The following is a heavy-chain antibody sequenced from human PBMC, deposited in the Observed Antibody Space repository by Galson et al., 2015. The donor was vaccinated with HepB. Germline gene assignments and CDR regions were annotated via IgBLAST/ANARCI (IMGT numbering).Heavy chain of an antibody. CDR2: ISSNGGST. V-gene: IGHV3-64D*06. Sequence: SLRLSCAASGFTFSSYAMHWVRQAPGKGLEYVSAISSNGGSTYYADSVKGRFTISRDNSKNTLYLQMSSLRAEDTAVYYCVKSGIVVVPAAENPWFDPWGQGTLVTVSS. D-gene: IGHD2-2*01. J-gene: IGHJ5*02. CDR3: VKSGIVVVPAAENPWFDP. CDR1: GFTFSSYA.